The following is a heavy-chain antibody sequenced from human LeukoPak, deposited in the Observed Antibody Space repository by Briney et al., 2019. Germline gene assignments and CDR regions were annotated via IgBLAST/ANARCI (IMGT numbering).Heavy chain of an antibody. CDR2: IYTSGST. J-gene: IGHJ6*03. CDR1: GGYISSGSYY. V-gene: IGHV4-61*02. Sequence: SETLSLTCTVSGGYISSGSYYWSWIRQPAGKGLEWIGRIYTSGSTNYNPSLKSRVTISVDTSKNQFSLKLSSVTAADTAVYYCARGTGGDLYYYYYYMDVWGKGTTVTVSS. D-gene: IGHD4-17*01. CDR3: ARGTGGDLYYYYYYMDV.